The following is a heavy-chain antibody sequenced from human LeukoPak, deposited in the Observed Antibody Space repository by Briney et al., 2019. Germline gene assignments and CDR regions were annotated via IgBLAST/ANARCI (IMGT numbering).Heavy chain of an antibody. CDR1: GGSISSSSYY. CDR3: VRAPRVDSGYQYYFDY. V-gene: IGHV4-39*01. D-gene: IGHD3-22*01. CDR2: IYYSGST. Sequence: SETLSLTCTVSGGSISSSSYYWGWIRQPPGKGLEWIGSIYYSGSTYYNPSLKSRVAISVDTSKNQFSLKLGSVTAADTAVYYCVRAPRVDSGYQYYFDYWGQGTLVTVSS. J-gene: IGHJ4*02.